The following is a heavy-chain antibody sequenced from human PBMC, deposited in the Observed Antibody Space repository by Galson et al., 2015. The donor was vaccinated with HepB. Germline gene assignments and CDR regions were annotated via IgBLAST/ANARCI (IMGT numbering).Heavy chain of an antibody. D-gene: IGHD1-26*01. CDR2: INPNSGGT. CDR1: GYTFTGYY. J-gene: IGHJ4*02. Sequence: SVKVSCKASGYTFTGYYMHWVRQAPGQGLEWMGWINPNSGGTNYAQKFQGRVTMTRDTSISTAYMELSRLRSDDTAVYYCARGSKVSWELWEYYFYYWGQGTLVTVSS. CDR3: ARGSKVSWELWEYYFYY. V-gene: IGHV1-2*02.